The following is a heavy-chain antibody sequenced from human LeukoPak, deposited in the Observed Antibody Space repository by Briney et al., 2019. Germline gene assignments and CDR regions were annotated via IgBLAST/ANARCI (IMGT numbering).Heavy chain of an antibody. J-gene: IGHJ4*02. Sequence: ASVKVSCKASGYTFTSYGISWVRQAPGKGLEWMGGFDPEDGETIYAQKFQGRVTMTEDTSTDTAYMELSSLRVEDTAVYYCRFYTSGSDYWGQGTLVTVSS. CDR1: GYTFTSYG. CDR2: FDPEDGET. D-gene: IGHD3-22*01. CDR3: RFYTSGSDY. V-gene: IGHV1-24*01.